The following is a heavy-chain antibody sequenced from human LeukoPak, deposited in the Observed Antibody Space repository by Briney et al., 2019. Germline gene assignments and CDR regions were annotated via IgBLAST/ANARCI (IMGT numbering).Heavy chain of an antibody. Sequence: SETLSLTCAVYGGSFNGYYWSWIRQPPGKGLEWIGEINHSGSTNYNPSLKSRVTISVDTSKNQFSLKLSSVTAADTAVCYCARADTAMVTIDYWGQGTLVTVSS. CDR3: ARADTAMVTIDY. V-gene: IGHV4-34*01. CDR1: GGSFNGYY. D-gene: IGHD5-18*01. J-gene: IGHJ4*02. CDR2: INHSGST.